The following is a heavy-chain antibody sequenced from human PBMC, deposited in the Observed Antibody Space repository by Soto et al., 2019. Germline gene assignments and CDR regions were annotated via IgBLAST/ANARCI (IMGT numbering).Heavy chain of an antibody. CDR1: GFTFSSYA. CDR3: AKGPVYDFWSGYPYYFDY. Sequence: PGGSLRLSCAASGFTFSSYAMSWVRQAPGKGLEWVSAISGSGGSTYYADSVKGRFTISRDNSKNTLYLQMNSLRAEDTAVYYCAKGPVYDFWSGYPYYFDYWGQGTLVPVSS. D-gene: IGHD3-3*01. V-gene: IGHV3-23*01. CDR2: ISGSGGST. J-gene: IGHJ4*02.